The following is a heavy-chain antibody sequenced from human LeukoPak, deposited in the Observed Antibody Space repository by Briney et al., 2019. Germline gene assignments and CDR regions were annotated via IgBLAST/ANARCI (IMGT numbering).Heavy chain of an antibody. D-gene: IGHD3-3*01. CDR2: ISHSGST. J-gene: IGHJ4*02. Sequence: PSETLSLTCAVYGGSFSGYYWSWIRQPPGKGLEWIGEISHSGSTNYNPSLKSRVTISVDTSKNQFSLKLSSVTAADTAVYYCSLWSGYSSDYWGQGTLVTVSS. V-gene: IGHV4-34*01. CDR3: SLWSGYSSDY. CDR1: GGSFSGYY.